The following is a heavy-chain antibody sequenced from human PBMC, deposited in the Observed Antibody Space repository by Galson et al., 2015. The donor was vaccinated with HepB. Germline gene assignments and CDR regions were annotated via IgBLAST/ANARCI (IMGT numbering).Heavy chain of an antibody. D-gene: IGHD3-22*01. V-gene: IGHV1-69*13. CDR2: IIPIFGTA. CDR3: ARDTYYDSSGYRDGALDY. J-gene: IGHJ4*02. Sequence: SVKVSCKASGGTFSSYAISWVRQAPGQGLEWMGGIIPIFGTANYAQKFQGRVTITADESTSTAYMELSSLRSEDTAVYYCARDTYYDSSGYRDGALDYWGQGTLVTVSS. CDR1: GGTFSSYA.